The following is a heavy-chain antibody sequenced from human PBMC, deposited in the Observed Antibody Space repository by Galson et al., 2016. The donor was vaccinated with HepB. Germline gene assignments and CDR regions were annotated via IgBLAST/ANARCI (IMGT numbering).Heavy chain of an antibody. V-gene: IGHV3-15*01. CDR3: KSRGGYSGFDYDDYYDMDV. D-gene: IGHD5-12*01. Sequence: SLRLSCAASGLPFTDAWMTWIRQVPGKGLEWLGRIKSESEGGTIAYAAPVKGRFIISRDDSQDTLYLQRNSLKIEDTGVYYCKSRGGYSGFDYDDYYDMDVWGQGTTVIVSS. CDR1: GLPFTDAW. J-gene: IGHJ6*02. CDR2: IKSESEGGTI.